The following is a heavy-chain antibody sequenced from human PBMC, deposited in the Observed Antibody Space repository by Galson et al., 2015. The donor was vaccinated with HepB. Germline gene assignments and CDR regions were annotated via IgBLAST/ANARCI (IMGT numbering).Heavy chain of an antibody. CDR2: TYYRSKWYN. CDR1: GDSVSSNSAA. J-gene: IGHJ6*02. V-gene: IGHV6-1*01. D-gene: IGHD6-19*01. Sequence: CAISGDSVSSNSAAWNWIRQSPSRGLEWLGRTYYRSKWYNDYAVSVKSRITINPDTSKNQFSLQLNSVTPEDTAVYYCAREEGYSSGWYGGYYYGMDAWGQGTTVTVSS. CDR3: AREEGYSSGWYGGYYYGMDA.